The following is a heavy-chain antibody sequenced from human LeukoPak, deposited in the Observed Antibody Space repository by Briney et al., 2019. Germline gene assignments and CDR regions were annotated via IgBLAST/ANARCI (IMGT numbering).Heavy chain of an antibody. J-gene: IGHJ4*02. D-gene: IGHD2-15*01. CDR2: IIPIFGTA. CDR1: GGTFSSYA. V-gene: IGHV1-69*05. CDR3: ARDRQYCSGGSCYFKDFDY. Sequence: GASVKVSCMASGGTFSSYAISWVRQAPGQGLEWMGGIIPIFGTANYAQKFQGRVTITTDESTSTAYMELSSLRSEDTAVHYCARDRQYCSGGSCYFKDFDYWGQGTLVTVSS.